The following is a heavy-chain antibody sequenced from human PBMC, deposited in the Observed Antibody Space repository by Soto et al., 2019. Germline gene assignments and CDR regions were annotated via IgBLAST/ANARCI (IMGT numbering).Heavy chain of an antibody. J-gene: IGHJ6*02. V-gene: IGHV1-69*01. Sequence: VKVSCKASGGTFSSYAISWVRQAPGQGLEWMGGIIPIFGTANYAQKFQGRVTITADESTSTAYMELSSLRSEDTAVYYCARRCTNGVCYMGDYYYGMDVWGQGTTVTVSS. D-gene: IGHD2-8*01. CDR1: GGTFSSYA. CDR2: IIPIFGTA. CDR3: ARRCTNGVCYMGDYYYGMDV.